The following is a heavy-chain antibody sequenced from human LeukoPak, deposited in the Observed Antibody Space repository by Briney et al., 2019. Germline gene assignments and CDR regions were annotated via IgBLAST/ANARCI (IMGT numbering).Heavy chain of an antibody. Sequence: GGSLRLSCAASGFTFSDYFMSWIRQAPGKGLEWVSYISSGGSTIYYADSVKGRFTISRDNAKNSLYLQVNSLRAEDTALYYCAAAPQTYRYLAYWGQGTLVTVSS. J-gene: IGHJ4*02. V-gene: IGHV3-11*04. CDR2: ISSGGSTI. D-gene: IGHD3-16*02. CDR3: AAAPQTYRYLAY. CDR1: GFTFSDYF.